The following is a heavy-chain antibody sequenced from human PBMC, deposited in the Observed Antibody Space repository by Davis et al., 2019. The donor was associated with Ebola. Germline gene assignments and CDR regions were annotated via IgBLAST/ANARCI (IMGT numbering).Heavy chain of an antibody. CDR1: GYTFTSYY. CDR2: INPSGGST. V-gene: IGHV1-46*01. Sequence: AASVKVSCKASGYTFTSYYMHWLRQPPGQGLEWMGIINPSGGSTSYAQKFQGRVTMTRDTSTSTVYMELSSLRSEDTAVYYCARDKYSYGKIYGMDVWGQGTTVTVSS. D-gene: IGHD5-18*01. CDR3: ARDKYSYGKIYGMDV. J-gene: IGHJ6*02.